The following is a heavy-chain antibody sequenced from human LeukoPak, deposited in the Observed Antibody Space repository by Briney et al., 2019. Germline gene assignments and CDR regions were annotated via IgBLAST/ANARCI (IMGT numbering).Heavy chain of an antibody. Sequence: SETLSLTCTVSGGSISSGSYYWSWIRQPAGKGLEWIGRIYTSGSTNYNPSLKSRVTISVDTSKNQFSLKLSSVTAADTAVYYCARDSNDSSGYQYWGQGTLVTVSS. D-gene: IGHD3-22*01. CDR2: IYTSGST. J-gene: IGHJ4*02. CDR1: GGSISSGSYY. CDR3: ARDSNDSSGYQY. V-gene: IGHV4-61*02.